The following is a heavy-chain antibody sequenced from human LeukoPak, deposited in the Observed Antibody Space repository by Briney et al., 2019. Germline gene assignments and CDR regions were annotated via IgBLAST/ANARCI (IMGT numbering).Heavy chain of an antibody. Sequence: PSETLSLTCAVSGGSFSGYYWSWIRQPPGKGLEWIGEINHSESTNYNPSLKSRVTISVDTSKNQFSLKLSSVTAADTAVYYCARGGYCSSTSCPDEHFDYWGQGTLVTVSS. D-gene: IGHD2-2*01. CDR1: GGSFSGYY. J-gene: IGHJ4*02. CDR3: ARGGYCSSTSCPDEHFDY. CDR2: INHSEST. V-gene: IGHV4-34*01.